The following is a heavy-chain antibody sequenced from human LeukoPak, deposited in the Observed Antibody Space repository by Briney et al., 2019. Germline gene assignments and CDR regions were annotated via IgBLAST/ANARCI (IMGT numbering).Heavy chain of an antibody. J-gene: IGHJ4*02. D-gene: IGHD6-19*01. V-gene: IGHV4-34*01. CDR3: ARQQSIAVAATDY. CDR2: INHSGST. CDR1: GGSFSGYY. Sequence: PSETLSLTCAVYGGSFSGYYWSWIRQPPGKGLEWIGEINHSGSTNYNPSLKSRVTISVDTSKNQFSLKLSSVTAADTAVYYCARQQSIAVAATDYWGQGTLVTVSS.